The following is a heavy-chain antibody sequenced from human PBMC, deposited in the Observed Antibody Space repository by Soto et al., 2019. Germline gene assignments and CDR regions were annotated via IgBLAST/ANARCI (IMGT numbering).Heavy chain of an antibody. CDR3: ARGLGGWSLGAFDI. Sequence: GSLRLSCVASGFTFTNYWMHWVRQAPGKGLVWVSRINSDARNTTYADSVKGRFTISRDNAKNTLYLQMNSLRAEDTAVYYCARGLGGWSLGAFDIWGQGTMVTVSS. CDR2: INSDARNT. V-gene: IGHV3-74*01. D-gene: IGHD6-19*01. J-gene: IGHJ3*02. CDR1: GFTFTNYW.